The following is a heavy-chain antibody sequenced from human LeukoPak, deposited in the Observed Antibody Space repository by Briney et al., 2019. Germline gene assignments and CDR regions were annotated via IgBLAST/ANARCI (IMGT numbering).Heavy chain of an antibody. CDR1: GGSISSGSNY. CDR2: IYTSGST. Sequence: PSETLSLTCTVSGGSISSGSNYWSWIRQPAGKGLEWIGRIYTSGSTNYNPSLKSRVTISVDTSKNQFSLKLSSVTAADTAVYYCARDHLGVSDPWGQGTLVTVSS. J-gene: IGHJ5*02. V-gene: IGHV4-61*02. CDR3: ARDHLGVSDP. D-gene: IGHD3-16*01.